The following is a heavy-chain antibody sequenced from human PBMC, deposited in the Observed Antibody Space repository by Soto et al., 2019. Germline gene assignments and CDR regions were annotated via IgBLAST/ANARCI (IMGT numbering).Heavy chain of an antibody. CDR2: INSDGSST. D-gene: IGHD4-4*01. J-gene: IGHJ6*02. CDR1: GFTFSSYW. CDR3: AGLASAFYSNYYYGMDV. Sequence: EVQLVESGGGLVQPGGSLRLSCAASGFTFSSYWMHWVRQAPGKGLVWVSRINSDGSSTNYADSVKGRFTISRDNAKNTLYRQMTSLRAEDTAVYYCAGLASAFYSNYYYGMDVWGQGTTVTVFS. V-gene: IGHV3-74*01.